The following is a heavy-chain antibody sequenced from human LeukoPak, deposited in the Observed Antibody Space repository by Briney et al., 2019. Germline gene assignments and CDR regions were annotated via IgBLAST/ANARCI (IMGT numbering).Heavy chain of an antibody. J-gene: IGHJ5*02. V-gene: IGHV4-59*01. D-gene: IGHD2-2*01. CDR3: ARGGEGYCSSTSCRDNWFDP. CDR1: GGSISSYY. Sequence: SETLSLTCTVSGGSISSYYWSWIPHHPGKGLEWIGYIYYSGSTNYNPSLKGRVTISVDTSKNQFSLKLSSVTAADAAVYYCARGGEGYCSSTSCRDNWFDPWGQGTLVTASS. CDR2: IYYSGST.